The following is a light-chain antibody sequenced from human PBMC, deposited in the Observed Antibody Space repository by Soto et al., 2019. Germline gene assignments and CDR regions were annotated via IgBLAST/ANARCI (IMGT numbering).Light chain of an antibody. Sequence: QSVLTQPPSVSGAPGQRVTISCTGSSSNIGAGYDVHWYQQLPGTAPKLLIYDNNNRPSGVPDRFSGSKSGTSASLAITGLQAEDEADCYCQSYDSSLSGFYVFGTRTKLTVL. CDR3: QSYDSSLSGFYV. V-gene: IGLV1-40*01. J-gene: IGLJ1*01. CDR1: SSNIGAGYD. CDR2: DNN.